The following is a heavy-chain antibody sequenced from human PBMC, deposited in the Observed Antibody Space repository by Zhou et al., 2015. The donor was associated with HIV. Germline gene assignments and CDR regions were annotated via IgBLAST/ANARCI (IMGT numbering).Heavy chain of an antibody. CDR3: ARGFSHGDYEVSLKE. D-gene: IGHD4-17*01. CDR1: GAPFNTFA. CDR2: ITPMFGTA. Sequence: QVQLVQSGAELRRPGSSVKVSCKTSGAPFNTFALNWVRQAPGQGPEWMGTITPMFGTADYARKFQGRVSITADTSTRTGYMELNSLKYEDTAVYYCARGFSHGDYEVSLKEWGQGTLITVSS. J-gene: IGHJ1*01. V-gene: IGHV1-69*06.